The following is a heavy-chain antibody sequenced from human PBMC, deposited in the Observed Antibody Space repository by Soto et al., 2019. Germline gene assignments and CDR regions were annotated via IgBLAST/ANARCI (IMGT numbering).Heavy chain of an antibody. Sequence: QVQLVQSGAELKKPGSSVNVSCAASGGTFKTYTINWVRQAPGQGLEWIGQIIPMYDPANYAQRFQCRVTISADKSTNIAYMELSGLRSEDTALYYCATWRTYSGSYCFDYWGQGTLVSVSS. D-gene: IGHD1-26*01. J-gene: IGHJ4*02. CDR3: ATWRTYSGSYCFDY. V-gene: IGHV1-69*06. CDR2: IIPMYDPA. CDR1: GGTFKTYT.